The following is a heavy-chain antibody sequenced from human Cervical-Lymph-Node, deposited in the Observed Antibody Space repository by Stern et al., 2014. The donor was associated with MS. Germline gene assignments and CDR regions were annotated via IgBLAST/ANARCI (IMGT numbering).Heavy chain of an antibody. J-gene: IGHJ4*02. Sequence: QVQLQESGPGLVKPSETLSLTCTVSGGSISSYYWSWIRQPPGKGLEWLGYIYYSGSTNYNPSLKSRVTISVDTSKNQFSLKLSSVTAADTAVYYCARERSGWYGGGAFDYWGQGTLVTVSS. D-gene: IGHD6-19*01. CDR3: ARERSGWYGGGAFDY. CDR2: IYYSGST. V-gene: IGHV4-59*01. CDR1: GGSISSYY.